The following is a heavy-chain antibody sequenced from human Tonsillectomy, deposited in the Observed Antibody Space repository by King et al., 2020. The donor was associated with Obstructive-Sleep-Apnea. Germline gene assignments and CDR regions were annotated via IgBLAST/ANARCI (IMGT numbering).Heavy chain of an antibody. Sequence: VQLVESGGALVQPGGSLRLSCATSGFTFSSYWMTWVRPAPGKGLEWVANIKQDGSEKYYADSVKVRFIISRDNAQNSLYLQMDSLGAGDTAVYYCARVLLWFGKLTYWGQGTLVTVSS. V-gene: IGHV3-7*01. D-gene: IGHD3-10*01. CDR1: GFTFSSYW. CDR2: IKQDGSEK. J-gene: IGHJ4*02. CDR3: ARVLLWFGKLTY.